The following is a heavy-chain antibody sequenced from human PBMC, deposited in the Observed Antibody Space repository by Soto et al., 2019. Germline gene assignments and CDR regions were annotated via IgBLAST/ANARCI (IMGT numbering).Heavy chain of an antibody. CDR3: VRWDGYGDL. D-gene: IGHD5-18*01. Sequence: WWSLKLYCFASVVIFSEYSMAWVRQTLEKGLEWISGMSIGYEKTFYGDSVQGRFTVSRDSSQNTVDLQMNSLRVEDTAKYYCVRWDGYGDLWGQGTLVTVSS. CDR2: MSIGYEKT. CDR1: VVIFSEYS. J-gene: IGHJ4*02. V-gene: IGHV3-23*01.